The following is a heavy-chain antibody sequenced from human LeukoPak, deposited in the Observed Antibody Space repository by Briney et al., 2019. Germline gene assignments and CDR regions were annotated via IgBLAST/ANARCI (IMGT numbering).Heavy chain of an antibody. J-gene: IGHJ4*02. D-gene: IGHD4-11*01. CDR3: ARGSDSNYPGY. CDR1: GFTFSSYW. V-gene: IGHV3-7*01. Sequence: GGSLRLSCXASGFTFSSYWMSWVRQAPGKGLEWVANIKQDGSEKYYVDSVKGRFTISRDNAKNTLYLQMNSLRAEDTAVYYCARGSDSNYPGYWGQGTLVTVSS. CDR2: IKQDGSEK.